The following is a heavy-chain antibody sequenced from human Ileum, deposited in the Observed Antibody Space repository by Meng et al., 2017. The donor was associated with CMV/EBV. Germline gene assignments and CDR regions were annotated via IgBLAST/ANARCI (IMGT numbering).Heavy chain of an antibody. Sequence: SGSHYWAWTRQPPGRGLEWIGSVYYNGSTYYKPSLKSRVTVSVATSKSQFSLKLISVTAADTASYYCARGRIPFLRGVIMGGTFFDYWGQGTLVTVSS. D-gene: IGHD3-10*01. J-gene: IGHJ4*02. CDR3: ARGRIPFLRGVIMGGTFFDY. CDR1: SGSHY. V-gene: IGHV4-39*07. CDR2: VYYNGST.